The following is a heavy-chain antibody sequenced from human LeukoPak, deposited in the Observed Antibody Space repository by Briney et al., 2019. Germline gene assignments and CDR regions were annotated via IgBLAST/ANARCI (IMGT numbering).Heavy chain of an antibody. Sequence: ASVKVSCKASGYTFSGYYMHWVRQAPGPGLEWMGWINPSSGGTNYAQKFQGRVTMTRDTSISTAYMELSRLRSDDTAVYYCAREGVYGDYADYWGQGTLVTVSS. J-gene: IGHJ4*02. CDR2: INPSSGGT. V-gene: IGHV1-2*02. D-gene: IGHD4-17*01. CDR1: GYTFSGYY. CDR3: AREGVYGDYADY.